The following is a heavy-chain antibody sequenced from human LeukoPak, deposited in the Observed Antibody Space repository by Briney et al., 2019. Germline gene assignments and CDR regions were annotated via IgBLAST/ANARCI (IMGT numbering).Heavy chain of an antibody. D-gene: IGHD2-21*02. CDR3: ARGARTAFFDY. CDR1: GGSISSGDYY. CDR2: INHSGST. J-gene: IGHJ4*02. Sequence: PSETLSLTCTVSGGSISSGDYYWSWIRQPPGKGLEWIGEINHSGSTNYNPSLKSRVTISVDTSKNQFSLKLSSVTAADTAVYYCARGARTAFFDYWGQGTLVTVSS. V-gene: IGHV4-39*07.